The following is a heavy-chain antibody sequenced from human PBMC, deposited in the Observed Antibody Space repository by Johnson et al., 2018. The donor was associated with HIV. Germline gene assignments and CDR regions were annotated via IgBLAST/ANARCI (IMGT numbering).Heavy chain of an antibody. D-gene: IGHD3-22*01. J-gene: IGHJ3*02. CDR1: GFTFDDYA. CDR2: ISWNSGSI. Sequence: VQLVESGGGLVQPGRSLRLSCAASGFTFDDYAMHWVRQAPGKGLEWVSGISWNSGSIGYADAVKGRFTISRDNAKNSLYLQMKSLRAEETALYYCAKDISYGYYGLDAFDIWGQGTMVTVSS. CDR3: AKDISYGYYGLDAFDI. V-gene: IGHV3-9*01.